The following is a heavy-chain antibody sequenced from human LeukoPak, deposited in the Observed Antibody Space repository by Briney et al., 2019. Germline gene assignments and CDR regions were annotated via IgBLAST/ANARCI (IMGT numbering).Heavy chain of an antibody. V-gene: IGHV1-3*01. D-gene: IGHD3-22*01. CDR2: INAGNGNT. Sequence: GASVKVSCKASGYTFTSYAMHWVRQAPGQRLEWMGWINAGNGNTKYSQKFQGRVSITRDTSASTAYMELSSLRSEDTAVYHCARGDYYDSSGHQLFDYWGQGTLVTVSS. CDR3: ARGDYYDSSGHQLFDY. CDR1: GYTFTSYA. J-gene: IGHJ4*02.